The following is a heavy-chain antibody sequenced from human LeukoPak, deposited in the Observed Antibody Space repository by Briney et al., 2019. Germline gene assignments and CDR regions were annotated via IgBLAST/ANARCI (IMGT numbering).Heavy chain of an antibody. Sequence: ASVKVSCKASGYTFTGYYMHWVRQAPGQGLEWMGWINPNSGGTNYAQKFQGRVTMTRDTSISTAYMELSRLRSDDTAVYYCARVRLTMVRGVKNWFDPWGQGTLVTVSS. J-gene: IGHJ5*02. D-gene: IGHD3-10*01. V-gene: IGHV1-2*02. CDR3: ARVRLTMVRGVKNWFDP. CDR1: GYTFTGYY. CDR2: INPNSGGT.